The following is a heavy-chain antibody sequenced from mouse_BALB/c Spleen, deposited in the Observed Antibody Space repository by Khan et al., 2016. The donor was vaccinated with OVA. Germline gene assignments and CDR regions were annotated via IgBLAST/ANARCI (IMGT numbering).Heavy chain of an antibody. Sequence: QVQLKQSGAELAKPGASVKMSCTASGYTFTSYWMHWIKQRPGQGLEWIGYINPTSGYTDYNQKFKDKATLTADKSSSTAYMQLSSLTSDDSAVDYCARDRIDYWGQGTALTVSS. CDR1: GYTFTSYW. CDR3: ARDRIDY. V-gene: IGHV1-7*01. J-gene: IGHJ2*01. CDR2: INPTSGYT.